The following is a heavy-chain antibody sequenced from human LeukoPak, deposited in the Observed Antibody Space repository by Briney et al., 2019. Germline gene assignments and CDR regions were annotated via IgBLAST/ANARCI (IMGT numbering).Heavy chain of an antibody. CDR2: SDPGDGKT. D-gene: IGHD3/OR15-3a*01. J-gene: IGHJ3*01. V-gene: IGHV1-24*01. CDR1: GYTLTELS. Sequence: ASVKVSCKVSGYTLTELSLHWVRQPPGKGLEWMGGSDPGDGKTIFAQKFQGRVAMTEDTSTDTAYTELSSLRSEDTAIYYCSTLIFWGQWTMVIVSS. CDR3: STLIF.